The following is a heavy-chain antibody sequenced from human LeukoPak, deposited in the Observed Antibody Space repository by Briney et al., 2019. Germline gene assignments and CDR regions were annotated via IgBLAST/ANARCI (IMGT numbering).Heavy chain of an antibody. J-gene: IGHJ6*03. V-gene: IGHV1-2*02. CDR2: INPNSGGT. D-gene: IGHD3-22*01. Sequence: GASVKVSCKASGYTFTGYYMHWVRQAPGQGLEWMGWINPNSGGTNYAQKFQGRVTMTRDTSISTAYMELSRLRSDDTAVYYCARDLYDSSGFYYYYMDVWGKGTTVTVSS. CDR3: ARDLYDSSGFYYYYMDV. CDR1: GYTFTGYY.